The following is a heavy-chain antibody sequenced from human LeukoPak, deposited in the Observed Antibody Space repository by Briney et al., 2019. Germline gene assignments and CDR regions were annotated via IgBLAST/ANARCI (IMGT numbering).Heavy chain of an antibody. D-gene: IGHD3-3*01. CDR1: GGSFSGYY. Sequence: SETLSLTCAVYGGSFSGYYWSWIRQPPGKGLEWIGEINHSGSTNYNPSLKSRVTISVDTSKNQFSLKLSSVTAADTAVYYCARDPSYDFWSGYYKKRSTSHFDYWGQGTLVTVSS. CDR3: ARDPSYDFWSGYYKKRSTSHFDY. CDR2: INHSGST. J-gene: IGHJ4*02. V-gene: IGHV4-34*01.